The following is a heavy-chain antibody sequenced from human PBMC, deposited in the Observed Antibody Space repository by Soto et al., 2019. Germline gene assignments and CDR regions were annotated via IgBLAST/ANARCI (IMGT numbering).Heavy chain of an antibody. D-gene: IGHD5-12*01. CDR2: IYWDDDK. CDR3: ARAPGYSGYVSLPSPFDY. V-gene: IGHV2-5*02. CDR1: GFSLSTSGVG. Sequence: ESGPTLVNPTQTLTLTCTFSGFSLSTSGVGVGWIRQPPGKALEWLALIYWDDDKRYSPSLKSRLTITKDTSKTRVVLTMTNMDPVDTATYYCARAPGYSGYVSLPSPFDYWGQGTLVTVSS. J-gene: IGHJ4*02.